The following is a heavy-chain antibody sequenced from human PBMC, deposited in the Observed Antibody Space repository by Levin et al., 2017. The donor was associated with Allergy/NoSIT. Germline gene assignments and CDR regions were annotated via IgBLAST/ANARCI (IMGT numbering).Heavy chain of an antibody. V-gene: IGHV3-23*01. CDR1: GFTLSSYA. D-gene: IGHD3-10*01. Sequence: QPGGSLRLSCAASGFTLSSYAMNWVRQAPGKGLEWVSGISGSDGRTYYADSVKGRFTISRDKSKNTLYLQMNSLRAEDTAVYCCANGGGVYYGSKSYYHYWGQGTLVTVSS. CDR3: ANGGGVYYGSKSYYHY. J-gene: IGHJ4*02. CDR2: ISGSDGRT.